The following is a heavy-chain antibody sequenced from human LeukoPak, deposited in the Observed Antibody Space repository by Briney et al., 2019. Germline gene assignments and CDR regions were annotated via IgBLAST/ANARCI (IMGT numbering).Heavy chain of an antibody. CDR1: GYSFTSGRY. V-gene: IGHV4-38-2*01. J-gene: IGHJ4*02. Sequence: SETLSLTCSVSGYSFTSGRYWGWIRQPPGKGLEWIANIYHTGSAHYNPSLKSRATTSVDTSTNQFSLKLSSVTAADTAMYYCARYCTSTTCILRGFDYWGQGTLVTVSS. CDR2: IYHTGSA. CDR3: ARYCTSTTCILRGFDY. D-gene: IGHD2-2*01.